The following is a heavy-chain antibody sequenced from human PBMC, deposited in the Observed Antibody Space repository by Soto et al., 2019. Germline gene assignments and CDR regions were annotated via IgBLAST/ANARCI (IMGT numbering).Heavy chain of an antibody. CDR3: ARVGTDYGSGSPYYSDS. CDR2: ISPSSSFL. CDR1: GFSFRSYY. Sequence: PRGSLRLSCAASGFSFRSYYMNWVRQAPGRGLEWVSSISPSSSFLSYADSLKGRFTISRDNAKSSVHLQMNSLRAEDTAVYYCARVGTDYGSGSPYYSDSWGQGILVTVSS. D-gene: IGHD3-10*01. V-gene: IGHV3-21*06. J-gene: IGHJ4*02.